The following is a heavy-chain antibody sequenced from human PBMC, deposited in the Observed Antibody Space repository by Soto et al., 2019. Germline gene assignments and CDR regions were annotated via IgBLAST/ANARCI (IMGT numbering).Heavy chain of an antibody. CDR3: AKDKTKPLDNDDAFDI. CDR2: ISYDGSNK. J-gene: IGHJ3*02. V-gene: IGHV3-30*18. CDR1: GFTVSSYG. D-gene: IGHD6-6*01. Sequence: XECLRLSCAASGFTVSSYGMHWVRQAPGKGLEWVAVISYDGSNKYYADSVKGRFTISRDNSKDTLYLQMNSLRAEDTAVYYCAKDKTKPLDNDDAFDIWGQGTMVTVSS.